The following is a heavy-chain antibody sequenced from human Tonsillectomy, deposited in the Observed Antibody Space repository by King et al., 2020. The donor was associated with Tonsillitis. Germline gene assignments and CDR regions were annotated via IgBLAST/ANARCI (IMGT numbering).Heavy chain of an antibody. V-gene: IGHV3-21*01. J-gene: IGHJ4*02. CDR2: ISSSSSYI. CDR3: AKDGAAAGTVDY. D-gene: IGHD6-13*01. Sequence: VQLVESGGGLVKPGGSLRLSCAASGFTFSSYSMNWVRQAPGKGLEWVSSISSSSSYIYHADSGKGRFTISSDNAKNSLYLKMNSLRDEDTAEYYCAKDGAAAGTVDYWGQGTLVTVSS. CDR1: GFTFSSYS.